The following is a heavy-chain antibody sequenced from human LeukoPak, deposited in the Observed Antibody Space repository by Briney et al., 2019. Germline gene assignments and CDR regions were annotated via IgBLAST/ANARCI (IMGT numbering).Heavy chain of an antibody. D-gene: IGHD6-13*01. V-gene: IGHV3-48*03. Sequence: SLRLSCAASGFTFSSYEMNWVRQAPGTGLEWVSYISSSGSTIYYADSVKGRFTISRDNAKNSLSLQMNSLRAEDAAVYYCARVLHSSSWYDGAFDIWGQGTMVTVSS. CDR1: GFTFSSYE. J-gene: IGHJ3*02. CDR2: ISSSGSTI. CDR3: ARVLHSSSWYDGAFDI.